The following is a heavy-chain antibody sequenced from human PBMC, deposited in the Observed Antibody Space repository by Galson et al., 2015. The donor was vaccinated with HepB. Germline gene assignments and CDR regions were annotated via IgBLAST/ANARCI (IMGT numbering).Heavy chain of an antibody. J-gene: IGHJ4*02. CDR2: ISGSGGST. V-gene: IGHV3-23*01. CDR3: AKDWSRLEGAMAWGYFDY. CDR1: GFTFSSYA. D-gene: IGHD1-26*01. Sequence: SLRLSCAASGFTFSSYAMSWVRQAPGKGLEWVSAISGSGGSTYYADSVKGRFTISRDNSKNTLYLQMNSLRAEDTAVYYCAKDWSRLEGAMAWGYFDYWGQGTLVTVSS.